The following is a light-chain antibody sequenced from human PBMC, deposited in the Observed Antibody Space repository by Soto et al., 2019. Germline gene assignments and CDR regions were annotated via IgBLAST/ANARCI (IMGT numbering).Light chain of an antibody. CDR3: QQFSSAPIT. CDR2: SAS. V-gene: IGKV1-39*01. J-gene: IGKJ5*01. CDR1: QTIKNY. Sequence: DNQISKPPSSLRASVGDSVTITCRASQTIKNYLNWYQQKPGRAPNLLIYSASTLHSGVPSRFSGTKSATDFTLTISSLQPEDFATYYCQQFSSAPITVGQGTRLENK.